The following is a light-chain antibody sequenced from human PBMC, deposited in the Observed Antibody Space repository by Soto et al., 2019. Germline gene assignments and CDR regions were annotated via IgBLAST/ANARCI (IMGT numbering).Light chain of an antibody. CDR1: QDIRTE. CDR3: LQDYNYPRT. J-gene: IGKJ1*01. CDR2: ATS. Sequence: IQMTQSPSSLSASVGDRVTITCRASQDIRTELGWYQQKPGKAPNLLIYATSSLQSGVPSRFSGSGSGTDFTLTISSLQPEDFATYYCLQDYNYPRTFGQGTKVDIK. V-gene: IGKV1-6*01.